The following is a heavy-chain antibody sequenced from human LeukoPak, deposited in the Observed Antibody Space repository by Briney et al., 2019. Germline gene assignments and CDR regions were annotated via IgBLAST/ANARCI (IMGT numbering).Heavy chain of an antibody. D-gene: IGHD2-2*01. CDR1: GYTFTSHG. V-gene: IGHV1-18*01. CDR2: ISAYNGDT. CDR3: ARVKSGGIVVVPAAKVWFDP. Sequence: ASVKVSCEASGYTFTSHGISWVRQAPGQGLEWMGWISAYNGDTNYAQKLQGRVTMTTDTSTSTAYMELRSLRSDDTAVYYCARVKSGGIVVVPAAKVWFDPWGQGTLVTVSS. J-gene: IGHJ5*02.